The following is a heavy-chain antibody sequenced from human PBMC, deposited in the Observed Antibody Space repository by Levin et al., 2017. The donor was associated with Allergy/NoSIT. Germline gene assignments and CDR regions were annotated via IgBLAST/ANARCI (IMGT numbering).Heavy chain of an antibody. CDR2: ISSSGSPT. CDR1: GFNFETYG. CDR3: ARGLFEN. D-gene: IGHD2-15*01. J-gene: IGHJ4*02. Sequence: GGSLRLSCVASGFNFETYGMNWVRQAPGKGLEWVSHISSSGSPTYYAEPVKGRFIISRDNAKKSLYLQMNSLRAEVTAVYYCARGLFENWGQGTLVNVSS. V-gene: IGHV3-48*04.